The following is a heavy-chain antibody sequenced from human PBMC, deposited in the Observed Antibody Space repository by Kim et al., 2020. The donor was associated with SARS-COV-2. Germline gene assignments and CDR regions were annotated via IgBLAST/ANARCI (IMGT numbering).Heavy chain of an antibody. CDR1: GFDFATFA. D-gene: IGHD2-2*01. Sequence: GGSLRLSCEASGFDFATFAITWVRQVPGKGLEWVSRITAHNVVMYYAASVKGRFTTSRDNSKAYLHMREHRAEDTDIYYCSRGLHAHALCVGMPLWGQG. J-gene: IGHJ3*01. V-gene: IGHV3-23*01. CDR3: SRGLHAHALCVGMPL. CDR2: ITAHNVVM.